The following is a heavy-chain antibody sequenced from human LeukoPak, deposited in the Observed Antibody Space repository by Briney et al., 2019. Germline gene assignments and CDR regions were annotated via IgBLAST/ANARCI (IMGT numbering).Heavy chain of an antibody. CDR1: GGSISSSSYY. D-gene: IGHD5-12*01. Sequence: PSETLSLTCTVSGGSISSSSYYWGWIRQPPGKGLEWVGSIYYSGSTYYNPSLNSRVTISVDTSKNQFSLKLSSVTAADTAVYYCANGADIAATGRYYFDYWGQGTLVTVFS. J-gene: IGHJ4*02. CDR2: IYYSGST. V-gene: IGHV4-39*01. CDR3: ANGADIAATGRYYFDY.